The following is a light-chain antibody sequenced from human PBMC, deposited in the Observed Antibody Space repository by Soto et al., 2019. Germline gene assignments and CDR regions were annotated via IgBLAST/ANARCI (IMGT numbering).Light chain of an antibody. CDR1: QSLSST. J-gene: IGKJ1*01. Sequence: VLTQSTATLSLSPGERSTLSSSPSQSLSSTLAWDQQKPDQAPRLRIYDASNRATGIPARFSGSGSGTDFTLTLSSLEPEDFAVYYCQQRSSWPPRTFGQGTKVDI. CDR3: QQRSSWPPRT. V-gene: IGKV3-11*01. CDR2: DAS.